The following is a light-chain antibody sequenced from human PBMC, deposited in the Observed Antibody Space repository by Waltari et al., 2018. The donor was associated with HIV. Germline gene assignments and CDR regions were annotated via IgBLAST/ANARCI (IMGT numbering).Light chain of an antibody. Sequence: QSALTQPASVSGSPGQSITISCTGTSSDVGGYTYVSWYQQHPGKAPKLIIYDVSNRPSGVSKRFSGSKSGNTASLTISGLQAEDEADYYCSSYTSSSALYVVFGGGTKLTVL. CDR1: SSDVGGYTY. CDR2: DVS. V-gene: IGLV2-14*03. J-gene: IGLJ2*01. CDR3: SSYTSSSALYVV.